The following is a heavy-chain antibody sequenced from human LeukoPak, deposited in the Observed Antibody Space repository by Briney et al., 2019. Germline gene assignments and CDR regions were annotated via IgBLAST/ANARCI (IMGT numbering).Heavy chain of an antibody. CDR2: IYYSGST. Sequence: SETLSLTCTVSGDSISSYYWSWIRQPPGKGLEWIGYIYYSGSTNYNPSLKSRVTISVDTSKNQFSLKLSSVTAADTAVYYCARDNYGDYEFDYWGQGTLVTVSS. D-gene: IGHD4-17*01. J-gene: IGHJ4*02. CDR3: ARDNYGDYEFDY. V-gene: IGHV4-59*01. CDR1: GDSISSYY.